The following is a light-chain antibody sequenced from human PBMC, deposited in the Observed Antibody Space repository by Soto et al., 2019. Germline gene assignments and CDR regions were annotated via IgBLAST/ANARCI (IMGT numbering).Light chain of an antibody. V-gene: IGKV2-30*02. CDR2: KVS. Sequence: EVVMTQSPLSLPVTLGQPASISCRSSQSLVLSDGNTYLNWFQQRPGQSSRRLIYKVSNRDSGVPDRFSGCGSGTDFTLKISRVEAEDVAIYYCMQGTHWPRTFGQGTKLEI. CDR1: QSLVLSDGNTY. J-gene: IGKJ2*01. CDR3: MQGTHWPRT.